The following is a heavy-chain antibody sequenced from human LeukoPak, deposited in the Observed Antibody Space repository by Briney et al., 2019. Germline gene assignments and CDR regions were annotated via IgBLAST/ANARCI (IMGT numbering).Heavy chain of an antibody. CDR3: ARGSLRYFDWFPSSFDY. J-gene: IGHJ4*02. Sequence: SETLSLTCTVSGGSISSSSYYWGWIRQPPGKGLEWIGSIYYSGSTYYNPSLKSRVTISVDTSKNQFSLKLSSVTAADTAVYYCARGSLRYFDWFPSSFDYWGQGTLVTVSS. CDR1: GGSISSSSYY. D-gene: IGHD3-9*01. CDR2: IYYSGST. V-gene: IGHV4-39*01.